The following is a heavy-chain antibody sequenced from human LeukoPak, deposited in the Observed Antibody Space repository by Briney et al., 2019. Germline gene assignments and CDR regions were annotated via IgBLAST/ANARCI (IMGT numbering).Heavy chain of an antibody. Sequence: ASVKVSCKASGYTFTSYGISSVRQAPGQGLEWMGWISAYNGNTNNAQKLQGRVTMTTDTSTSTAYMELRSLRSDDTAVYYCARDAGRAKTYRTDDAFDIWGQGTMVTVSS. CDR3: ARDAGRAKTYRTDDAFDI. CDR2: ISAYNGNT. V-gene: IGHV1-18*01. CDR1: GYTFTSYG. J-gene: IGHJ3*02. D-gene: IGHD1-26*01.